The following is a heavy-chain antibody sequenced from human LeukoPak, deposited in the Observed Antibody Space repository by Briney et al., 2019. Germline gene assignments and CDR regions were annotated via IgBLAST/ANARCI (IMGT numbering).Heavy chain of an antibody. D-gene: IGHD7-27*01. J-gene: IGHJ3*02. CDR2: INSDGSST. Sequence: GGSLRLSCAASGFTFSSYGMNWVRQAPGKGLVWVSRINSDGSSTSYADSVKGRFTISRDNAKNTLYLQMNSLRPEDTAVYYCARDWNAGDDVFDIWGQGTMVTVSS. CDR3: ARDWNAGDDVFDI. CDR1: GFTFSSYG. V-gene: IGHV3-74*01.